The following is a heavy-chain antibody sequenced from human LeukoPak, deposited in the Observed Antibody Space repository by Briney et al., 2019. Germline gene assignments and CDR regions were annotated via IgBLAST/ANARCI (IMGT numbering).Heavy chain of an antibody. D-gene: IGHD3-10*01. Sequence: ASVKVSCKASGYTFTSYYMHWVRQAPGQGLEWMGIINPSGGSTSYAQKFQGRVTMTRDTSTSTVYMELSSLRSEDTAVYYCARDRTYYYGSGSYSVYYYYGIDVWGQGTTVTVSS. J-gene: IGHJ6*02. CDR2: INPSGGST. V-gene: IGHV1-46*01. CDR3: ARDRTYYYGSGSYSVYYYYGIDV. CDR1: GYTFTSYY.